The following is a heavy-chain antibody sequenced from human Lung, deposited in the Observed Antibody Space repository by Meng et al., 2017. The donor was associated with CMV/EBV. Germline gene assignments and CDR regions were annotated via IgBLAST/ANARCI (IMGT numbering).Heavy chain of an antibody. D-gene: IGHD6-25*01. Sequence: GESLKISCAASGFTFINYWMSWVRQAPGKGLEWVANIKEDGSDKYYVDSVKGRFTISRDNAKNSLYLQMNSLRAEDTAVYYCARDRAANSFDPWGQGNLVTVDS. CDR3: ARDRAANSFDP. J-gene: IGHJ5*02. V-gene: IGHV3-7*01. CDR1: GFTFINYW. CDR2: IKEDGSDK.